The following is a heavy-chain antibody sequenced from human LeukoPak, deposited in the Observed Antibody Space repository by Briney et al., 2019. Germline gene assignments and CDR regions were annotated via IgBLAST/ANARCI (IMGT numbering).Heavy chain of an antibody. CDR1: GFTFSSYEM. D-gene: IGHD3-10*01. CDR3: ATVSAFFYDSGSYYTFDY. Sequence: PGGSLRLSCAASGFTFSSYEMNRVRQAPGKGLEWIGEIYHSGSTNYNPSLKSRVTISVDKSKNQFSLKLSSVTAADTAVYYCATVSAFFYDSGSYYTFDYWGQGTLVTVSS. J-gene: IGHJ4*02. CDR2: IYHSGST. V-gene: IGHV4-4*02.